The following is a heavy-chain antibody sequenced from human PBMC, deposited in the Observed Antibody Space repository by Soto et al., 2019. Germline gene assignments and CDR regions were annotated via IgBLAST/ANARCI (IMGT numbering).Heavy chain of an antibody. CDR1: GFTFSSYW. V-gene: IGHV3-7*05. CDR3: ARASSPRVLLWFGELKPTGMDV. CDR2: IKQDGSEK. Sequence: GGSLRLSCAASGFTFSSYWMSWVRQAPGKGLEWVANIKQDGSEKYYVDSVKGRFTISRDNAKNSLYLQMNSLRAEDTAGYYCARASSPRVLLWFGELKPTGMDVWGQGTTVTVSS. J-gene: IGHJ6*02. D-gene: IGHD3-10*01.